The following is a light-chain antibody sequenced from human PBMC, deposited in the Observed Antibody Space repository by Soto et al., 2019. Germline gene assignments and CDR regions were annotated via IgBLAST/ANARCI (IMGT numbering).Light chain of an antibody. J-gene: IGKJ5*01. V-gene: IGKV1-39*01. Sequence: DIQMTQSPSSLSQSVGDRVTITWRASQSISTFLNWYQQKPGKAPKLLIYAASSLRSGVPSRFRASGSGTVFTLTITSLQPEDSANFYCQQSYSSPLTFGQGTRLEIK. CDR2: AAS. CDR1: QSISTF. CDR3: QQSYSSPLT.